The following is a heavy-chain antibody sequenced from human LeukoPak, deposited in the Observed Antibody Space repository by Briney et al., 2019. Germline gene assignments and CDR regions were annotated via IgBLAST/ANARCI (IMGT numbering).Heavy chain of an antibody. CDR2: IYPGYSVT. V-gene: IGHV5-51*01. J-gene: IGHJ6*02. CDR3: ARQSPILPGYPTSFYFYGMDV. CDR1: GYGYNFATYW. D-gene: IGHD3-9*01. Sequence: GESLQISCRGSGYGYNFATYWIAWVRQMPGKGLEWMGIIYPGYSVTRYSPCFQGLVTISAAKSISTASLLWSSLKTSDTAIYYCARQSPILPGYPTSFYFYGMDVWGQGTTVTVSS.